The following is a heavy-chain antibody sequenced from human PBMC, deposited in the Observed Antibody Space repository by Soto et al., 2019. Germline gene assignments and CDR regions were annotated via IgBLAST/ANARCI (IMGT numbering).Heavy chain of an antibody. CDR1: GFTFSDYY. CDR3: ARTMVRGVMTPQHYYYMDV. D-gene: IGHD3-10*01. CDR2: ISSSGSTI. V-gene: IGHV3-11*01. Sequence: GGSLRLSCAASGFTFSDYYMSWIRQAPGKGLEWVSYISSSGSTIYYADSVKGRFTISRDNAKNSLYLQMNSLRAEDTAVYYCARTMVRGVMTPQHYYYMDVWDKGTTVTVS. J-gene: IGHJ6*03.